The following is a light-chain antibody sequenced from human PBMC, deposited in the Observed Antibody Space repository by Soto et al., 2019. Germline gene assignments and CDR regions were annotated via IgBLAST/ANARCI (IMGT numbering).Light chain of an antibody. J-gene: IGKJ1*01. CDR2: GGS. CDR1: QRVTSRS. Sequence: IELTQSPGTLTFSPGESATLSCRASQRVTSRSLPWYQQPPGQAPRLLIYGGSSRATGIPVRFSGSRSETYFTLTITRLEPEDFAVYYCQQYSSSRTFGQGTKVVIK. CDR3: QQYSSSRT. V-gene: IGKV3-20*01.